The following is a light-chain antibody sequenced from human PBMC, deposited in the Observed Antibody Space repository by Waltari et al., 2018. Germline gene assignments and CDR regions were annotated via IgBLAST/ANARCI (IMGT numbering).Light chain of an antibody. CDR2: WAS. J-gene: IGKJ1*01. CDR1: QSLFYSSNNKNY. CDR3: QQYYNSRRA. Sequence: DIVLTQSPDSLAVSLGERATIHCKSSQSLFYSSNNKNYLAWFQQKVGQPPKVLIYWASTRESGVPDRFSGSGSGTDFTLTISSLQAEDVAVYYCQQYYNSRRAFGQGTKVEIK. V-gene: IGKV4-1*01.